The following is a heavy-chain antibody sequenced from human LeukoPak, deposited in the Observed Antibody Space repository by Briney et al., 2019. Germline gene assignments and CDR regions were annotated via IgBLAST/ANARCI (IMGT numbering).Heavy chain of an antibody. J-gene: IGHJ5*02. Sequence: SETLSLTCTVSGGSITSSSYSWGWIRQPPGKRLEWIGTIYYSVDTYYKPSLKSRVTISVDTSKNQFSLNLRSVTAADTAVYFCARARYFYGSGSYYFNWFDPWGQGTLVTVST. CDR3: ARARYFYGSGSYYFNWFDP. CDR2: IYYSVDT. D-gene: IGHD3-10*01. CDR1: GGSITSSSYS. V-gene: IGHV4-39*01.